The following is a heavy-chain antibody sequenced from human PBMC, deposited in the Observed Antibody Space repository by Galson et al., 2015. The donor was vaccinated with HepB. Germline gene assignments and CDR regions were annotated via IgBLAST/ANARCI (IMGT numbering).Heavy chain of an antibody. CDR3: ALGTIVGADDAFDI. D-gene: IGHD1-26*01. J-gene: IGHJ3*02. CDR2: FDPEDGET. CDR1: GYTLTELS. Sequence: SVKVSCKVSGYTLTELSMHWVRQAPGKGLEWMGGFDPEDGETIYAQKFQGRVTMTEDTSTDTAYMELSSLRSEDTAVYYCALGTIVGADDAFDIWGQGTMVTVSS. V-gene: IGHV1-24*01.